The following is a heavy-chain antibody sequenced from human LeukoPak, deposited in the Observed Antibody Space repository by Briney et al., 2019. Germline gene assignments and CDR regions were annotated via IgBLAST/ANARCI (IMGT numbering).Heavy chain of an antibody. CDR3: AREGSSWYRNTVANWFDP. CDR1: GYTFTTYY. CDR2: IDPSYRRA. V-gene: IGHV1-46*01. D-gene: IGHD6-13*01. J-gene: IGHJ5*02. Sequence: GASVKLSCKTSGYTFTTYYLNWVRQAPGQGLEWMGKIDPSYRRAFYAQKFQGRVTMTRDMSTSTVYMELSSLRSEDTAVYYCAREGSSWYRNTVANWFDPWGQGTLVTVSS.